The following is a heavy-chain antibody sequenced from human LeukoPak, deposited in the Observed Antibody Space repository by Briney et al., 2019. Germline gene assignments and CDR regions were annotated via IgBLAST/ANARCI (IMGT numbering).Heavy chain of an antibody. CDR3: AREGIVGATLGLDY. V-gene: IGHV3-48*01. CDR1: GFTFSSYS. J-gene: IGHJ4*02. Sequence: GGSLRLSCAPSGFTFSSYSMNWVRQAPGKGLEWVLYISSSSSTIYYADSVKGRFTISRDNAKNSLYLQMNSLRAEDTAVYCCAREGIVGATLGLDYWSQGTLVTVSS. D-gene: IGHD1-26*01. CDR2: ISSSSSTI.